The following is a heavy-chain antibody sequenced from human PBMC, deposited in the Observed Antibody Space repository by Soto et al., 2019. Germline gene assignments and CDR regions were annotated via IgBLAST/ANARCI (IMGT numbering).Heavy chain of an antibody. J-gene: IGHJ5*02. V-gene: IGHV1-24*01. Sequence: ASVKVSCKVSGYTLTELSMHWVRQAPGKGLEWMGGFDPEDGETIYAQKFQGRVTMTEDTSTDTAYMELRSLRSDDTAVYYCARSAKKFNYGDYPNWFDPWGQGTLVTVSS. CDR2: FDPEDGET. D-gene: IGHD4-17*01. CDR1: GYTLTELS. CDR3: ARSAKKFNYGDYPNWFDP.